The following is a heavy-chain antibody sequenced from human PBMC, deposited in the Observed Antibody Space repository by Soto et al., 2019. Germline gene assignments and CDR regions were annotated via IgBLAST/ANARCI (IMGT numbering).Heavy chain of an antibody. V-gene: IGHV4-59*08. D-gene: IGHD3-9*01. CDR3: ARTFNDWLSLYFDY. J-gene: IGHJ4*02. Sequence: SETLSLTCTVSGGSISSYYWSWIRQPPGKGLEWIGYIYYSGSTNYNPSLKSRVTISVDTSKNQFSLKLSSVTAADTAVYYCARTFNDWLSLYFDYWGQGTLVTVSS. CDR1: GGSISSYY. CDR2: IYYSGST.